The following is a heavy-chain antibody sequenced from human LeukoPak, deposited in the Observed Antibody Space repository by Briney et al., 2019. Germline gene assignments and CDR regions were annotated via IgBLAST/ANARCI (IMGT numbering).Heavy chain of an antibody. J-gene: IGHJ4*02. CDR1: GGSISNYY. D-gene: IGHD2-15*01. V-gene: IGHV4-59*01. CDR2: IYYSGNT. CDR3: ACSATYYHFDY. Sequence: SETLSLTCTVSGGSISNYYWSWIRQPPGKGLEWIGYIYYSGNTNYNPSLKSRVTISVDTSKNQFSLKLSSVTAADTAVYYCACSATYYHFDYWGQGTLVTVSS.